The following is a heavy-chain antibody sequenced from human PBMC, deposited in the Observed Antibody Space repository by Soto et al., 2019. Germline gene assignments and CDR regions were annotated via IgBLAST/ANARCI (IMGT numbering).Heavy chain of an antibody. CDR1: GFTFSSYG. V-gene: IGHV3-33*01. D-gene: IGHD6-19*01. CDR3: ARDGRIAVAGDYYYYYGMDV. Sequence: PGGSLRLSCAASGFTFSSYGMHWVRQAPGKGLEWVAVIWYDGSNKYFADSVKGRFTISRDNSKNTLYLQMNSLRAEDTAVYYCARDGRIAVAGDYYYYYGMDVWGQGTTVTGSS. J-gene: IGHJ6*02. CDR2: IWYDGSNK.